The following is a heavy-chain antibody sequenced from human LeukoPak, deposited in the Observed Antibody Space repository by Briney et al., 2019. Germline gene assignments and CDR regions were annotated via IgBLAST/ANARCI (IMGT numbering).Heavy chain of an antibody. CDR1: GDSISSYY. V-gene: IGHV4-4*07. CDR3: ARAFDSSGYQSPIGY. Sequence: PSETLLLTCTVSGDSISSYYWSWVRQPAGKGLEWIGRIYSSGTTNYNPSLKSRVTMSVDTSKNQFSLKLSSVIAADTAVYYCARAFDSSGYQSPIGYWGQGTLVTVSS. CDR2: IYSSGTT. D-gene: IGHD3-22*01. J-gene: IGHJ4*02.